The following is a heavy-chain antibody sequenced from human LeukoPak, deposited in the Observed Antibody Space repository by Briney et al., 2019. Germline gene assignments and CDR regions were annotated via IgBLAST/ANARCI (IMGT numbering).Heavy chain of an antibody. CDR3: ASPLGVPSAPLKY. CDR1: GYIFSDYY. CDR2: INPNTGGT. V-gene: IGHV1-2*02. Sequence: ASVKVSCKASGYIFSDYYLHWVRQAPGQGPELLGWINPNTGGTKSSQTFQGRVAMTRDTSINTAYMEMTSLPFDDTAVYYCASPLGVPSAPLKYWGQGTLVTVSS. J-gene: IGHJ4*02. D-gene: IGHD3-3*01.